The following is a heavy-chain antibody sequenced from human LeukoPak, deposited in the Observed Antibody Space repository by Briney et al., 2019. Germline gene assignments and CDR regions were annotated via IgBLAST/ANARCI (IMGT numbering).Heavy chain of an antibody. J-gene: IGHJ4*02. CDR2: INPAGSET. V-gene: IGHV3-7*01. CDR3: ARFGYVAAVDV. Sequence: GGSLRLSCAASGFSFSAYWMTWVRQAPGTGLEGVANINPAGSETYYVDPVKGRFSIYRDNAKNLVYLQMNSLRAEDTAVYHCARFGYVAAVDVWGQGTPVTVSS. D-gene: IGHD2-15*01. CDR1: GFSFSAYW.